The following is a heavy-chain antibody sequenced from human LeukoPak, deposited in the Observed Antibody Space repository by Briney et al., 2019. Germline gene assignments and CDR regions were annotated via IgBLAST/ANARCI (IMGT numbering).Heavy chain of an antibody. J-gene: IGHJ4*02. Sequence: SETLSLTCTVSGGSISSYYWSWIRQPAGKGLEWVGRMYTSGSTSYNPSLKSRVPMSVDTSKNPFSLKLSSVTAADTAVYYCARVVGDSSGYYYYFDYWGQGTLVTVSS. D-gene: IGHD3-22*01. CDR1: GGSISSYY. V-gene: IGHV4-4*07. CDR3: ARVVGDSSGYYYYFDY. CDR2: MYTSGST.